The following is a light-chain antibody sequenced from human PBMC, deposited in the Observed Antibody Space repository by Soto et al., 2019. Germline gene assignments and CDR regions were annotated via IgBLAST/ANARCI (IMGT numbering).Light chain of an antibody. V-gene: IGKV1-39*01. CDR2: GTS. CDR1: QNIDNL. J-gene: IGKJ2*01. Sequence: DIQMTQSPSSLSASVGDSVTLTCRASQNIDNLLNCYNHKPGKAPKLLISGTSTLESGVPPGFSGSGSGTVFTLALSILQAEHVGRYYCQQSFNSPTFGQGTKLESK. CDR3: QQSFNSPT.